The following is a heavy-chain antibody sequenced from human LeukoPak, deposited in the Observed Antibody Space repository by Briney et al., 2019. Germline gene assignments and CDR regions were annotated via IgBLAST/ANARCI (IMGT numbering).Heavy chain of an antibody. J-gene: IGHJ4*02. CDR3: AKSDLAYCGGDCYSDY. CDR1: GFTFSRYA. V-gene: IGHV3-23*01. D-gene: IGHD2-21*01. CDR2: ISGGGGST. Sequence: GGSLRLSCAASGFTFSRYAMSWVRQAPGKGLEWVSGISGGGGSTYYAETVKGRVTISRDNSKNTRYMQMNSLRAEDTAVYYCAKSDLAYCGGDCYSDYWGQGTLVTVSS.